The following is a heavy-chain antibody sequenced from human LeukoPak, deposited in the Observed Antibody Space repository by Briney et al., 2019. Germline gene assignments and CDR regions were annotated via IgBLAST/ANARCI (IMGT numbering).Heavy chain of an antibody. V-gene: IGHV1-46*01. J-gene: IGHJ2*01. CDR3: ATAGGIIEFFDF. CDR1: GYTFTCKY. D-gene: IGHD3-16*02. CDR2: IIPGGGST. Sequence: ASVKVSCKASGYTFTCKYIHWVRQAPGQGLDWMGMIIPGGGSTTYAQKFRDRVTMTRDASTSTVYMELSGLRSEDTALYYCATAGGIIEFFDFWGRGTLVTVSS.